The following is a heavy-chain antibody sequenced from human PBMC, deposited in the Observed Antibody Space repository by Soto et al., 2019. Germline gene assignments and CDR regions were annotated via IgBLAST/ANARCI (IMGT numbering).Heavy chain of an antibody. D-gene: IGHD3-10*01. V-gene: IGHV4-4*02. CDR1: GGYMSSSNW. Sequence: SQTLSLTCAVSGGYMSSSNWWSWVRKPPGKGLEWIGKIYHSGSTNYNPSLKSRVTISVDKSKNQFSLKLSSVTAADTAVYYCARVYMVRGTIIRYFDYWGQGTLVTGS. CDR3: ARVYMVRGTIIRYFDY. J-gene: IGHJ4*02. CDR2: IYHSGST.